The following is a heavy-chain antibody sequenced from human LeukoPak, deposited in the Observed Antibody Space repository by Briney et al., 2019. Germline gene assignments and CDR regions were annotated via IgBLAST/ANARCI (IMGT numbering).Heavy chain of an antibody. CDR1: GFTFSSYS. J-gene: IGHJ4*02. CDR2: IKPDGSEK. Sequence: PGGSLRLSCAASGFTFSSYSMNWVRQAPGKGLEWVANIKPDGSEKYYVDSVKGRFTISRDNAKNSLYLQMNSLRAEDTAVYYCARGTLLLGGQGTLVTVSS. V-gene: IGHV3-7*01. D-gene: IGHD2-15*01. CDR3: ARGTLLL.